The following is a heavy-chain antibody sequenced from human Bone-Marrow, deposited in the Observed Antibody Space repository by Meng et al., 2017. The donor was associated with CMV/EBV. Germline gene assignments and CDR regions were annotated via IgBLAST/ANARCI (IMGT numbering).Heavy chain of an antibody. J-gene: IGHJ4*02. CDR2: IYWDDYK. Sequence: TLQWVGSRLWNPPPTITWTCTLLGFSFSTSGVGVGWIRQPPGKALEWLALIYWDDYKRYSPSLKSRLTITKDTSKNQVVLTMTNMDPVDTATYYCAHITPRPGWIAYWGQGTLVTVSS. V-gene: IGHV2-5*02. CDR1: GFSFSTSGVG. CDR3: AHITPRPGWIAY. D-gene: IGHD6-6*01.